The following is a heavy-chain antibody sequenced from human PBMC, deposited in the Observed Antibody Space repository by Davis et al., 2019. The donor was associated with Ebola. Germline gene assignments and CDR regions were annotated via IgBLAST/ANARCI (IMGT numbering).Heavy chain of an antibody. V-gene: IGHV1-18*04. CDR1: GYTFTNYG. D-gene: IGHD2-2*02. J-gene: IGHJ4*02. CDR3: ARGVVSVPGALRH. Sequence: ASVQVSCKASGYTFTNYGITWVRQAPGQGLEWMGWINVYSGKTNYPQTFQGRVSMTTDTSTKTAYVELRRLRSDDTAVYYCARGVVSVPGALRHWGQGTLVTVSS. CDR2: INVYSGKT.